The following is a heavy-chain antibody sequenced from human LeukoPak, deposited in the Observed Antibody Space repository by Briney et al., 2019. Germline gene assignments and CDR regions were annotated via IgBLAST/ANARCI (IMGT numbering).Heavy chain of an antibody. V-gene: IGHV3-23*01. CDR2: ISGSGGST. J-gene: IGHJ4*02. CDR1: GFTFSSYA. CDR3: ARDMVEATTRGIDY. D-gene: IGHD5-12*01. Sequence: GGSLRLSCAASGFTFSSYAMSWVRQAPGKGLEWFSAISGSGGSTFYAVSVKGRFTISRDDAKNSLYLQMNTLRAEDTGVYYCARDMVEATTRGIDYWGQGTLVTVSS.